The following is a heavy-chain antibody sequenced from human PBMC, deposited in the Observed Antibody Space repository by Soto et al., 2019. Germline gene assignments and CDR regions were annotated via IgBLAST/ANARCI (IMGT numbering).Heavy chain of an antibody. CDR2: ISGSGGST. J-gene: IGHJ6*03. CDR3: ASRNYCSSTSCYAYYYYYMEV. D-gene: IGHD2-2*01. CDR1: GFTLSSYA. Sequence: GGSLRLSCAASGFTLSSYAMSWVRQAPGKGLEWVSAISGSGGSTYYADSVKGRFTISRDNSKNTLYLQMNSLRAEDTAVYYCASRNYCSSTSCYAYYYYYMEVWGKGTTVTVSS. V-gene: IGHV3-23*01.